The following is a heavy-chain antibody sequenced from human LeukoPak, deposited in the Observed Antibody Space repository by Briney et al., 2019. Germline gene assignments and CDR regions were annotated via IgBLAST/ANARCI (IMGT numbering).Heavy chain of an antibody. Sequence: GGSLRLSCAASGFTFSSYGMSWVRQAPGKGLEWVSSFSGSGGSTYYADSVKGRFTISRDNSKNTLYLQMNSLRAEDTAVYYCARGTLVDYWGQGTLVTVSS. CDR2: FSGSGGST. J-gene: IGHJ4*02. CDR3: ARGTLVDY. V-gene: IGHV3-23*01. D-gene: IGHD6-13*01. CDR1: GFTFSSYG.